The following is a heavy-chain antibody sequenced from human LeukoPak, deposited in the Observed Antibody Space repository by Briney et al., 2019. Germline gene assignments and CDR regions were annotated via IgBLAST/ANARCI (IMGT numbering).Heavy chain of an antibody. CDR3: AKCSTVTVISFFEY. J-gene: IGHJ4*02. V-gene: IGHV3-23*01. CDR2: ISGSGNST. Sequence: GGSLRLSCAASGFTFTSYGMSWVRQAPGKGLEWVSAISGSGNSTFYADSVKGRFTISRDNSKNTLYLQMNSLRAEDTALYYCAKCSTVTVISFFEYWGQGTVVTVSS. D-gene: IGHD2-21*02. CDR1: GFTFTSYG.